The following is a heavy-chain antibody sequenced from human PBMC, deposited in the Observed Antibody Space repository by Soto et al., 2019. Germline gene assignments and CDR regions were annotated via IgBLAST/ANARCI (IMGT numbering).Heavy chain of an antibody. CDR1: GFTFSSFW. CDR2: IKQDGGDK. D-gene: IGHD1-26*01. V-gene: IGHV3-7*04. J-gene: IGHJ4*02. CDR3: GRDLRDWDSGSYSYDY. Sequence: GGSLRLSCAASGFTFSSFWMTWVRQAPGKGLEWVANIKQDGGDKNYVDSVKGRFTISRDNAKKSLYLQMNSLRAEDTAVYYCGRDLRDWDSGSYSYDYWGQGTLVTVSS.